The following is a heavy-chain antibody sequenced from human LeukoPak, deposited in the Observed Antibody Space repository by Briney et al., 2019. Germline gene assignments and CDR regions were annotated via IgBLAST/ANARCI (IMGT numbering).Heavy chain of an antibody. D-gene: IGHD3-10*01. Sequence: SETLSLTCTVSGYSISSGYYWGWIRQPPGKGLEWIGSIYHSGSTYYNPSLKSRVTISVDTSKNQFSLKLSSVTAADTAVYYCARHGPLVGWFGYNWFDPWGQGTLVTVSS. V-gene: IGHV4-38-2*02. CDR2: IYHSGST. CDR3: ARHGPLVGWFGYNWFDP. CDR1: GYSISSGYY. J-gene: IGHJ5*02.